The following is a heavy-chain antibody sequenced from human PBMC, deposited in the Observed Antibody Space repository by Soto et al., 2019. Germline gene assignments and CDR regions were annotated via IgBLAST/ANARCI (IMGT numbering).Heavy chain of an antibody. CDR2: IKTKSDGGTT. CDR3: TRVQAYYYYGMDV. V-gene: IGHV3-15*01. J-gene: IGHJ6*02. Sequence: EVQLVESGGGLVKPGESLRLSCAASGFTFSRAWMSWVRQSPGKGLEWVGRIKTKSDGGTTEYAAPVKGRFTISRDDSEKTLYLQMSSLETDDTAVYYCTRVQAYYYYGMDVWGQGTTVTVSS. CDR1: GFTFSRAW. D-gene: IGHD1-1*01.